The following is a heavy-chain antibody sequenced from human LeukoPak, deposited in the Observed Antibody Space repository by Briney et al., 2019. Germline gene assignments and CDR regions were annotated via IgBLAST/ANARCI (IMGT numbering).Heavy chain of an antibody. CDR2: INHSGST. Sequence: SETLSLTCAVYGGSFSGYYWSWIRQPPGKGLEWIGEINHSGSTNYNPSLKSRVTISVDTSKNQFSLKLSSVTAADTAVYYCARAPRYAFDIWGQGTMVTVSS. J-gene: IGHJ3*02. V-gene: IGHV4-34*01. CDR1: GGSFSGYY. CDR3: ARAPRYAFDI.